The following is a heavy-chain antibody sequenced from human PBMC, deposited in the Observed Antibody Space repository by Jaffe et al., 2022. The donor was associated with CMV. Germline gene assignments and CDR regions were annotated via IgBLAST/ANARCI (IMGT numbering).Heavy chain of an antibody. CDR2: IYYSGST. CDR3: ASSPNLLGSPGP. J-gene: IGHJ5*02. CDR1: GGSISSSSYY. V-gene: IGHV4-39*01. Sequence: QLQLQESGPGLVKPSETLSLTCTVSGGSISSSSYYWGWIRQPPGKGLEWIGSIYYSGSTYYNPSLKSRVTISVDTSKNQFSLKLSSVTAADTAVYYCASSPNLLGSPGPWGQGTLVTVSS. D-gene: IGHD1-1*01.